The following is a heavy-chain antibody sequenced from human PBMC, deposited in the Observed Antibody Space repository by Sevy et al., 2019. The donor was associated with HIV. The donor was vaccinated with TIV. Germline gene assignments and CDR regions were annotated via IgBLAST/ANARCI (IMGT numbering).Heavy chain of an antibody. CDR1: GFNFNIYS. Sequence: GGSLRLSCAVSGFNFNIYSMSWVRQAPGKGLEWVSTLSFGCGKINYADSVKGRFSISRDDSKNTLYLQMNSLRAEDTAVYFCAREGCTRPHDYWGQGTLVTVSS. V-gene: IGHV3-23*01. J-gene: IGHJ4*02. CDR3: AREGCTRPHDY. D-gene: IGHD2-8*01. CDR2: LSFGCGKI.